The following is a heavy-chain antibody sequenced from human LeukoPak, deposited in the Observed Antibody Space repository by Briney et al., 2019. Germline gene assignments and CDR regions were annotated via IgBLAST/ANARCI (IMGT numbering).Heavy chain of an antibody. J-gene: IGHJ4*02. CDR2: INHSGST. D-gene: IGHD2-8*01. CDR3: ARGLKGIVLMVYASGYYFDY. Sequence: GSLRLSCAASGFTFSSYAMSWVRQPPGKGLEWIGEINHSGSTNYNPSLKSRVTISVDTSKNQFSLKLSSVTAADTAVYYCARGLKGIVLMVYASGYYFDYWGQGTLVTVSS. CDR1: GFTFSSYA. V-gene: IGHV4-34*01.